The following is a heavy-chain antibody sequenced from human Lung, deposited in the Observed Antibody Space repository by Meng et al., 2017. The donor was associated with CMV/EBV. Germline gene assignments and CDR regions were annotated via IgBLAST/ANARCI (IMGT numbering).Heavy chain of an antibody. CDR1: GFTVSSNY. J-gene: IGHJ6*02. CDR3: ARGQGYDFWGGVYYYYGMDV. CDR2: IYSGGST. D-gene: IGHD3-3*01. V-gene: IGHV3-53*01. Sequence: GESLKISCAASGFTVSSNYMSWVRQAPGKGLEWVSVIYSGGSTYYADSVKGRFTISRDNYKNALYLQMNSLRAEDTAVYYCARGQGYDFWGGVYYYYGMDVWDQGTTVTVSS.